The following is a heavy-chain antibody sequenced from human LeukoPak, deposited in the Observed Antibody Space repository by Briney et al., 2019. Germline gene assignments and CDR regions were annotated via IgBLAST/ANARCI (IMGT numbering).Heavy chain of an antibody. CDR3: ARSGGIQGYYYYMDV. D-gene: IGHD1-26*01. J-gene: IGHJ6*03. CDR1: GFTFDDYG. CDR2: LNWDGDST. V-gene: IGHV3-20*01. Sequence: PGGSLRLSCAASGFTFDDYGMSWVRQAPGRGLEWVSGLNWDGDSTSYADSVKGRFTISRDNAKSSLYLQMNSLRAEDTALYHCARSGGIQGYYYYMDVWGKGTTVIVSS.